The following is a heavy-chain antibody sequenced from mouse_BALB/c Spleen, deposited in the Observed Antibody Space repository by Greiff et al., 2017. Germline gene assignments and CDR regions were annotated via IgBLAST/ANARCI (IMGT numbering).Heavy chain of an antibody. D-gene: IGHD2-14*01. CDR3: NEDYRYDGYAMDY. CDR1: GFNIKDYY. J-gene: IGHJ4*01. V-gene: IGHV14-4*02. Sequence: VQLQQSGAELVRSGASVKLSCTASGFNIKDYYMHWVKQRPEQGLEWIGWIDPENGDTEYDPKFQGKATMTADTSSNTAYLQLSSLTSEDTAVYYCNEDYRYDGYAMDYWGQGTSVTVSS. CDR2: IDPENGDT.